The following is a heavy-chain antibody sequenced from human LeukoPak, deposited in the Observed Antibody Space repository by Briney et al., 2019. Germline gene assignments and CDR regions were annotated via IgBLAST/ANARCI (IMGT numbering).Heavy chain of an antibody. J-gene: IGHJ3*02. CDR2: ISYDGSNK. Sequence: PGGSLRLSCAASGFTFSSYAMHWVRQAPGKGLEWVAVISYDGSNKYYADSVKGRFTISRDNSKNTLYLQMNSLRAEDTAVYYCARVGSVVSFWAFDIWGQGTMVTVSS. V-gene: IGHV3-30-3*01. CDR3: ARVGSVVSFWAFDI. D-gene: IGHD4-23*01. CDR1: GFTFSSYA.